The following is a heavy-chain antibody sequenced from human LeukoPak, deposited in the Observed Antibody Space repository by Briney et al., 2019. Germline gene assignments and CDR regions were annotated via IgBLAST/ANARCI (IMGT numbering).Heavy chain of an antibody. CDR3: AKDLSYYDSSIQN. D-gene: IGHD3-22*01. J-gene: IGHJ4*02. V-gene: IGHV3-23*01. CDR1: RFTFSSYA. Sequence: GGSLRLSCAASRFTFSSYAMRWVRQAPGKGLEWVSAISGSGGSTYYADSVKGRFTISRDNSKNTLYLQMNSLRAENTAVYYCAKDLSYYDSSIQNWGPGTLVTVSS. CDR2: ISGSGGST.